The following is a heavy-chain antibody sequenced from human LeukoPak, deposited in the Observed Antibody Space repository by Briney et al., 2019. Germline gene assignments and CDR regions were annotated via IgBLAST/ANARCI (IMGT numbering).Heavy chain of an antibody. CDR2: IYYSGST. CDR3: ARDPPGSGSYLDY. CDR1: GGSINNYY. Sequence: SETLSLTCTVSGGSINNYYWSWIRQPPGKGLEYIGYIYYSGSTNYNPSLKSRVTISVDTSKNQFSLKLSSVTAADTAVYYCARDPPGSGSYLDYWGQGTLATVSS. D-gene: IGHD3-10*01. V-gene: IGHV4-59*01. J-gene: IGHJ4*02.